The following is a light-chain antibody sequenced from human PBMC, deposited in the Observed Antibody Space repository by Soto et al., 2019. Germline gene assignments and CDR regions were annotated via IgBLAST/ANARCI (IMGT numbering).Light chain of an antibody. Sequence: DIQMTQSPSSLSAFVGDRVTITCRASQTISNYLNWYQQRPGKAPKLLIYLASSLQSGVPSRFGGSGSGTDFTLTISSLRPEDSATYYCQQSYGPPITFGQGTRLEIK. CDR2: LAS. J-gene: IGKJ5*01. CDR1: QTISNY. V-gene: IGKV1-39*01. CDR3: QQSYGPPIT.